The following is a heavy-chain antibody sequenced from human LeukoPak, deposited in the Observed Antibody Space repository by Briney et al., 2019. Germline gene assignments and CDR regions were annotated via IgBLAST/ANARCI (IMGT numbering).Heavy chain of an antibody. D-gene: IGHD4-17*01. CDR3: TRDGAYGEVVG. J-gene: IGHJ4*02. V-gene: IGHV3-21*01. CDR2: ISSSSSYI. Sequence: GGSLRLSCAASGFTFSSYSMNWVRQAPGKGLEWVSSISSSSSYIYSEDSVKGRFTISRDNAKTSLYLQMNSLRAEVTAVYYCTRDGAYGEVVGWGQGTLVTVSS. CDR1: GFTFSSYS.